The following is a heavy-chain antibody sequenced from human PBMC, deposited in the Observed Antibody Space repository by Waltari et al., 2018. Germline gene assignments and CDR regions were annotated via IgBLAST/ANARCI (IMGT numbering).Heavy chain of an antibody. Sequence: EVELVQSGAEVKKPGATVKISCKASGYTFMDYFMPWVQQAPGKGLEWMGRIGQQDGEPVYAEKVQGRVTKTADTSTGTAYMELSSLTSGDTAVYYCAPLPGGSGQTFDYWGQGTLVTVSS. V-gene: IGHV1-69-2*01. J-gene: IGHJ4*02. D-gene: IGHD3-10*01. CDR3: APLPGGSGQTFDY. CDR1: GYTFMDYF. CDR2: IGQQDGEP.